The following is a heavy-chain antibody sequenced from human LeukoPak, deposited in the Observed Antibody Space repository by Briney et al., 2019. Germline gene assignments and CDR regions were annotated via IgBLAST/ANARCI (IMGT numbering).Heavy chain of an antibody. J-gene: IGHJ4*02. CDR3: AKSAEVEYDYVWGSYRYTSPNDYFDY. V-gene: IGHV3-48*03. CDR1: GFTFSSYE. CDR2: ISSSGSTI. D-gene: IGHD3-16*02. Sequence: PGGFLRLSCAASGFTFSSYEMNWVRQAPGKGLEWVSYISSSGSTIYYADSVKGRFTISRENAKNSLYLQMNSLRAEDTAVYYCAKSAEVEYDYVWGSYRYTSPNDYFDYWGQGTLVTVSS.